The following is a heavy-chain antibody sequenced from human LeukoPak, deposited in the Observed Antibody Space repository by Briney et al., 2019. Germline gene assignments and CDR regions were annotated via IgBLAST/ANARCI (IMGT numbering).Heavy chain of an antibody. CDR3: ARSKMSDY. J-gene: IGHJ4*02. Sequence: ASVKVSCKASGYTFTDNYINWVRQVPGQGLEWMGWINPNSGGTNYTQKFQGRVTMSRDTSINTAYMELSSLRSDDTAVYYCARSKMSDYWGQGTLVTVPS. CDR2: INPNSGGT. D-gene: IGHD5-24*01. CDR1: GYTFTDNY. V-gene: IGHV1-2*02.